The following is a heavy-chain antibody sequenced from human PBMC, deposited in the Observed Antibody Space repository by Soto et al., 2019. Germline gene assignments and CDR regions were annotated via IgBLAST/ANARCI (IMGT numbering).Heavy chain of an antibody. CDR1: GFTFSNYG. CDR3: ARDIRSSWYDF. CDR2: ISYDGKIS. D-gene: IGHD6-13*01. Sequence: GGSLRLSCAASGFTFSNYGMHWVREAPGKGLEWVALISYDGKISYYADSVKGRFTISRDNSKNTLYLQMNSLRAEDTAVYYCARDIRSSWYDFWGQGTLVTVSS. V-gene: IGHV3-33*01. J-gene: IGHJ5*01.